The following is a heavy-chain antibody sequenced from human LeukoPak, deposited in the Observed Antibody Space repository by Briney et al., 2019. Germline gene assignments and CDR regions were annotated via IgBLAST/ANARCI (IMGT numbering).Heavy chain of an antibody. V-gene: IGHV4-59*08. CDR3: ARQISGWDYYYGMDV. J-gene: IGHJ6*02. Sequence: PSETLSLTCTVSGVSISSYYWSWLRQPPGKGLEWLGYIYYSGSTNYNPSLKSRVTISVDTSKNQFSLKLSSVTAADTAVYYCARQISGWDYYYGMDVWGQGTTVTVSS. CDR2: IYYSGST. CDR1: GVSISSYY. D-gene: IGHD6-19*01.